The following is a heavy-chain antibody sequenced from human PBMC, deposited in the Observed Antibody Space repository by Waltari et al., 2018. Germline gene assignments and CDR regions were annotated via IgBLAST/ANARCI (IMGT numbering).Heavy chain of an antibody. V-gene: IGHV4-34*01. CDR1: GGSFSGYY. Sequence: QVQLQQWGAGLLKPSETLSLTCAVYGGSFSGYYWSWIRQPPGKGLEWIGEINHSGSTNSNPSLKSRVTISVDTSKNQFSLKLSSVTAADTAVYYCARIRAEWLGWYFDLWGRGTLVTVSS. CDR3: ARIRAEWLGWYFDL. J-gene: IGHJ2*01. D-gene: IGHD6-19*01. CDR2: INHSGST.